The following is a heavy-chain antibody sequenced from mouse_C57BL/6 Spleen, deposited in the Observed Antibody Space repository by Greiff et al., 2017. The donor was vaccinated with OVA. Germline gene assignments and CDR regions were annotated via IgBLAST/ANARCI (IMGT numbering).Heavy chain of an antibody. V-gene: IGHV1-9*01. CDR2: ILSGSGST. D-gene: IGHD3-2*02. CDR3: AKIAAQATSDAMDY. CDR1: GYTFTGYW. J-gene: IGHJ4*01. Sequence: QVQLQQSGAELMKPGASVKLSCKATGYTFTGYWIAWVKQRPGHGLEWIGEILSGSGSTYYNEKVQGKAPFTADTYSNTAYMQLSSLTTENSAIYYCAKIAAQATSDAMDYWGQGTSVTVSS.